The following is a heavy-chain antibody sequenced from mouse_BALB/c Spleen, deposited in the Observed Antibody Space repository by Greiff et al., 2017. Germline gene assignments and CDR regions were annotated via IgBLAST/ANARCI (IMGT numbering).Heavy chain of an antibody. CDR2: IYWDDDK. Sequence: QVTLKVSGPGILQPSQTLSLSCSFSGFSLSTSGMGVSWIRQPAGKGLEWLAHIYWDDDKRYNPSLKSRLTISKDTSSNQVFLKITSVDTADTATYYCARSYYGSLAYWGQGTLVTVSA. CDR1: GFSLSTSGMG. J-gene: IGHJ3*01. V-gene: IGHV8-12*01. CDR3: ARSYYGSLAY. D-gene: IGHD1-2*01.